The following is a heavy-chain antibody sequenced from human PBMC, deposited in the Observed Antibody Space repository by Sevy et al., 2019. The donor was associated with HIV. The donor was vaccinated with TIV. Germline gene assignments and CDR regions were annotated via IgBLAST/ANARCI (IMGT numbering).Heavy chain of an antibody. V-gene: IGHV3-21*01. D-gene: IGHD1-1*01. J-gene: IGHJ4*02. Sequence: GGSLRLSCAASGFTFSSYRMTWVRQAPGKGLELVSCISSTSAYINYADSVKGRFTISRDNAKNLLYLQMDSLRAEDTAVYYCARAVLEISTWRSDYWGQGTLVTVSS. CDR1: GFTFSSYR. CDR3: ARAVLEISTWRSDY. CDR2: ISSTSAYI.